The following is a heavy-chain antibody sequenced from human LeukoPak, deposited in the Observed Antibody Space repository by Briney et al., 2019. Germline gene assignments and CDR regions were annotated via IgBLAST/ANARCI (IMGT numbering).Heavy chain of an antibody. CDR1: GGSVSSYY. J-gene: IGHJ6*03. D-gene: IGHD6-6*01. CDR2: IYYSGST. V-gene: IGHV4-59*02. CDR3: ARGTGYSSSHYYYYYMDV. Sequence: SETPSLTCTVPGGSVSSYYWSWIRQPPGKGLEWIGYIYYSGSTNYNPSLKSRVTISVDTSKNQFSLKLSSVTAADTAVYYCARGTGYSSSHYYYYYMDVWGKGTTVTVSS.